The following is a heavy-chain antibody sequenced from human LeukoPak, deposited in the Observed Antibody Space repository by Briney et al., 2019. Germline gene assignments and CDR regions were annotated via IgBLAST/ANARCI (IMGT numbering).Heavy chain of an antibody. CDR1: RGSPCSSRYY. CDR3: ALEGDYPKAVFDY. Sequence: PPQTPSPTPTLSRGSPCSSRYYWGSIRHPPGKRLEWSGSIYSSGSTYYNPSLKSRVTISVDTSKNQFSLKLSSVTAADTAVYYCALEGDYPKAVFDYWGQGTLVTVSS. D-gene: IGHD4-17*01. CDR2: IYSSGST. V-gene: IGHV4-39*05. J-gene: IGHJ4*02.